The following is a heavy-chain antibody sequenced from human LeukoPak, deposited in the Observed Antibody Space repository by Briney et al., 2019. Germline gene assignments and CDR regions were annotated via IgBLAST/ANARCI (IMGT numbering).Heavy chain of an antibody. CDR1: GLTFSSYA. D-gene: IGHD4-17*01. Sequence: GRSLRLSCAASGLTFSSYAMSWVRQAPGKGLEWVSAISGSGWTTYYADSVKGRFTISRDNSKNTLYLQMNSLRAEDSALYYCAKGGLTTVPRGFDYWGQGIQVTVSS. V-gene: IGHV3-23*01. J-gene: IGHJ4*02. CDR3: AKGGLTTVPRGFDY. CDR2: ISGSGWTT.